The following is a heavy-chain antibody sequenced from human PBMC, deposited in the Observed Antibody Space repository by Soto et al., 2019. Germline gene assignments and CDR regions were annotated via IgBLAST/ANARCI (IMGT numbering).Heavy chain of an antibody. V-gene: IGHV4-39*01. CDR2: IYYSGST. CDR3: ARPGLAHPGWFDP. J-gene: IGHJ5*02. CDR1: GGSISSSSYY. D-gene: IGHD7-27*01. Sequence: SETLSLTCTVSGGSISSSSYYWGWIRQPPGKGLEWIGSIYYSGSTYYNPSLKSRVTISVDTSKNQFSLKLSSVTAADTAVYYCARPGLAHPGWFDPWGQGTLVTVSS.